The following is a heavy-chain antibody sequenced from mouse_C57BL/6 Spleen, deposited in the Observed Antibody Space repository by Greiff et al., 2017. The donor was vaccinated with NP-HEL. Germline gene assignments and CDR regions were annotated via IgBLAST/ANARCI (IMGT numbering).Heavy chain of an antibody. Sequence: QVQLQQSGPELVKPGASVKISCKASGYAFSSSWMNWVKQRPGKGLEWIGRIYPGDGDTNYTGKFTGKATLTADHSSRTASMQLSILTCEESAVYVSGRSATEDWGQGTLVTVSA. CDR2: IYPGDGDT. CDR1: GYAFSSSW. CDR3: GRSATED. J-gene: IGHJ3*01. V-gene: IGHV1-82*01. D-gene: IGHD1-2*01.